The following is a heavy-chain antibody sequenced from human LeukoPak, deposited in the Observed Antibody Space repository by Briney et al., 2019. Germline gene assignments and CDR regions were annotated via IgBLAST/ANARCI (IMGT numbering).Heavy chain of an antibody. Sequence: AETLSLTCTVSGGSISIDYWSWIRQPPGEGPEWIGYIYTSGSTNYNPSLKSRVTISVDTSKNQFSLKLSSVTAADTAVYYCARYPGSGGWYWFDPWGQGALVTVSS. V-gene: IGHV4-4*09. D-gene: IGHD6-19*01. CDR3: ARYPGSGGWYWFDP. CDR1: GGSISIDY. J-gene: IGHJ5*02. CDR2: IYTSGST.